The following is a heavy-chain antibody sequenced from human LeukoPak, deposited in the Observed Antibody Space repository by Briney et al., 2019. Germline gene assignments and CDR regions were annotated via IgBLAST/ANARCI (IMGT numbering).Heavy chain of an antibody. CDR2: IRYDGSYK. Sequence: GGSLRLSCAASGFTFSSYGMHWVRQAPGKGLEWVAFIRYDGSYKYYADSVKGRFTISRDNSKNTLYLQMNSLKTEDTAVYYCATGFNAYPHDGYWGQGTLVTVSS. V-gene: IGHV3-30*02. CDR3: ATGFNAYPHDGY. D-gene: IGHD3-16*01. J-gene: IGHJ4*02. CDR1: GFTFSSYG.